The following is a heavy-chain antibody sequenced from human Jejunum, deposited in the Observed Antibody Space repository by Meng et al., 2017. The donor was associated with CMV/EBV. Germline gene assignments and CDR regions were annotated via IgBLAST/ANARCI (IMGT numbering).Heavy chain of an antibody. CDR2: VYPGDSDT. CDR3: ARRAGSLVYFDS. J-gene: IGHJ4*02. CDR1: GYTFTTFW. V-gene: IGHV5-51*01. D-gene: IGHD1-26*01. Sequence: CKASGYTFTTFWIGWVRQMPGKGLEWMGIVYPGDSDTRYGPSFQGQVTMSADNSVTTAYLQWSSLKASDTAIYYCARRAGSLVYFDSWGQGTLVTVSS.